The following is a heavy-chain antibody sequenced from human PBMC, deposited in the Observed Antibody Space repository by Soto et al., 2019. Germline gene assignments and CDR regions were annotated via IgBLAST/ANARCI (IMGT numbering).Heavy chain of an antibody. Sequence: LRLSCAASGFTFSSYAMSWVRQAPGKGLEWVSAISGSGGSTYYADSVKGRFTISRDNSKNTLYLQMNSLRAEDTAVYYCAKFGYYDILTGPDAFDIWGQGTMVTVSS. D-gene: IGHD3-9*01. V-gene: IGHV3-23*01. CDR3: AKFGYYDILTGPDAFDI. J-gene: IGHJ3*02. CDR2: ISGSGGST. CDR1: GFTFSSYA.